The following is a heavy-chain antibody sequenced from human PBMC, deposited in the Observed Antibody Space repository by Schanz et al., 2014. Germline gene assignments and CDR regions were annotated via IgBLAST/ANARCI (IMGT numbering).Heavy chain of an antibody. CDR3: ARANYRRKINFDY. D-gene: IGHD3-10*01. Sequence: VQLVESGGGVVQPGRSLRLSCAAYGFTLSSYAMHWVRQAPGKGLEWVSAISGSGGSTYYADSVKGRFTISRDNSKNSLFLQMNSLRAEDTAVYYCARANYRRKINFDYWGRGTLVTVSS. J-gene: IGHJ4*02. V-gene: IGHV3-23*04. CDR2: ISGSGGST. CDR1: GFTLSSYA.